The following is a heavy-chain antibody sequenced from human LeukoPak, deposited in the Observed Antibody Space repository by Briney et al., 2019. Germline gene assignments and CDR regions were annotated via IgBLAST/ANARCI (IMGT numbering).Heavy chain of an antibody. J-gene: IGHJ4*02. CDR3: AKDQKSSSSSEFDY. D-gene: IGHD6-6*01. V-gene: IGHV3-30*18. Sequence: GGSLRLSCAASGFTFSSYGMHWVRQAPGRGLEWVAVISYDGSNKYYADSVKGRFTISRDNSKNTLYLQMNSLRAEDTAVYYCAKDQKSSSSSEFDYWGQGTLVTVSS. CDR1: GFTFSSYG. CDR2: ISYDGSNK.